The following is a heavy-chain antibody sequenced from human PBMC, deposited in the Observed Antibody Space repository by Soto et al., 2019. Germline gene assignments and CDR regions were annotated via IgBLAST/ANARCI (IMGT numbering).Heavy chain of an antibody. Sequence: GGSLRLSCAASGFTFSSYSMNWVRQAPGKGLEWVSYISSSSSTIYYADSVKGRFTISRDNAKNSLYLQMNSLRAEDTAVYYCARQPGDVVAVAGTNYFDYWGQGTLVTVSS. D-gene: IGHD6-19*01. J-gene: IGHJ4*02. CDR3: ARQPGDVVAVAGTNYFDY. V-gene: IGHV3-48*01. CDR2: ISSSSSTI. CDR1: GFTFSSYS.